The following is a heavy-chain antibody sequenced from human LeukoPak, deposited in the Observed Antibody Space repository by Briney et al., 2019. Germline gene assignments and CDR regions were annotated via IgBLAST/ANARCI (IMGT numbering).Heavy chain of an antibody. CDR1: GGSVSSGSYY. J-gene: IGHJ4*02. CDR2: IYYSGST. D-gene: IGHD1-26*01. Sequence: PSETLSLTCTVSGGSVSSGSYYWSWLRQPPGKGLEWIGYIYYSGSTNYNPSLKSRVTISVDTSKNQFSLKLSSVTAADTAVYYCARGGVGATKWGQGTLVTVSS. V-gene: IGHV4-61*01. CDR3: ARGGVGATK.